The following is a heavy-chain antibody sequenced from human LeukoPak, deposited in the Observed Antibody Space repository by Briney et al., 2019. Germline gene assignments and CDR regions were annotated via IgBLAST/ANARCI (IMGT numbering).Heavy chain of an antibody. J-gene: IGHJ4*02. CDR3: AKDILDSSGYSGGFDY. Sequence: PGRSLGLSCAASGFTFSSYAMHWVRQAPGKGLEWVAVISYDGSNKYYADSVKGRFTISRDNSKNTLYLQMNSLRAEDTAVYYCAKDILDSSGYSGGFDYWGQGTLVTVSS. V-gene: IGHV3-30-3*01. D-gene: IGHD3-22*01. CDR1: GFTFSSYA. CDR2: ISYDGSNK.